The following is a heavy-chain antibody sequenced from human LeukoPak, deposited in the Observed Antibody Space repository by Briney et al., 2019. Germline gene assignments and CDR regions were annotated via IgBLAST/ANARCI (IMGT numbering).Heavy chain of an antibody. CDR2: INPNSGGT. D-gene: IGHD3-22*01. Sequence: ASVKVSCKASGYTFTGYYMHWVRQAPGQELEWMGWINPNSGGTKYAQNFQGRVTMTRDTSISTAYMELSSLRSDDTAVYYCARGSLWDSSSGPWSHPSDYWGQGTLVTVSS. V-gene: IGHV1-2*02. CDR3: ARGSLWDSSSGPWSHPSDY. CDR1: GYTFTGYY. J-gene: IGHJ4*02.